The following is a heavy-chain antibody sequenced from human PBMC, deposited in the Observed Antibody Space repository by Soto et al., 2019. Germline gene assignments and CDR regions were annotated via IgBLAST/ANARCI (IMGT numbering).Heavy chain of an antibody. V-gene: IGHV1-3*01. CDR3: ARGVGLFEY. CDR1: GYTFNNYA. CDR2: MNAGNGDT. D-gene: IGHD3-10*01. J-gene: IGHJ4*02. Sequence: ASVKVSCKASGYTFNNYAIHWVRQAPGHGLEWMGWMNAGNGDTKSSQKFQGRVTITRDTSASTAYMELSSLTSDDTAVYFCARGVGLFEYWGMGTLVTVSS.